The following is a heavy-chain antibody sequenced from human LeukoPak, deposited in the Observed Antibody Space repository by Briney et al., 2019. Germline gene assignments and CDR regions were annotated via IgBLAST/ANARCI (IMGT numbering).Heavy chain of an antibody. J-gene: IGHJ4*02. Sequence: GGSLRLSCAASGFTFGSYAMNWVRQAPGKGLEWVSVIYSGGSTYYADSVKGRFTISRDNSKNTLYLQMNSLRAEDTAVYYCARGRGASDFWGQGTLVTVSS. CDR1: GFTFGSYA. CDR3: ARGRGASDF. CDR2: IYSGGST. D-gene: IGHD5-12*01. V-gene: IGHV3-53*01.